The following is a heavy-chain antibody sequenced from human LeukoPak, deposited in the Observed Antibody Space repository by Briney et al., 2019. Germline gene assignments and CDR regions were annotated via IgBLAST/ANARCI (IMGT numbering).Heavy chain of an antibody. CDR1: GYTFTRYG. V-gene: IGHV1-18*01. D-gene: IGHD2-15*01. Sequence: VASVKVSCKASGYTFTRYGISWVRQASGQGLEWMGWISANNGDTNSAQKFQGRVTMTTDTSTSTAYMELRSLRSDDTAVYYCARDFFHGHCAGLSCFLPDYWGQGSLVTVSS. J-gene: IGHJ4*02. CDR3: ARDFFHGHCAGLSCFLPDY. CDR2: ISANNGDT.